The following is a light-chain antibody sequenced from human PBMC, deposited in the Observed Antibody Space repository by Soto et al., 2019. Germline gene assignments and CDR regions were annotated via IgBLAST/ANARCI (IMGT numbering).Light chain of an antibody. V-gene: IGKV1-39*01. CDR1: HNIKNY. CDR3: QQSSTTPYT. Sequence: DIQMTQSPSSLSASVGDRVIITCRTSHNIKNYLNWHQQRPGEAPKVLIYSASSLRSGVPSRFSGSGSGTDFTLTISSLQPEDFATYYCQQSSTTPYTFGQGTTLEIK. CDR2: SAS. J-gene: IGKJ2*01.